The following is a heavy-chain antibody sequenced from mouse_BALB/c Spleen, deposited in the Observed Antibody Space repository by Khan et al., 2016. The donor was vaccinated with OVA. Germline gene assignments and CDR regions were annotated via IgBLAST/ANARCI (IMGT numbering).Heavy chain of an antibody. CDR2: IWGDGST. J-gene: IGHJ4*01. V-gene: IGHV2-3*01. Sequence: QVQLKESGPGLVAPSQSLSITCTVSGFSLTNFGVNWVRQPPGEGLEWLEVIWGDGSTNYHSTLMSRLSISKDNSQSQVFLKLSSLQTDDTATYXYAKWGTANYYAMDYWGQGTSVTVSS. CDR3: AKWGTANYYAMDY. D-gene: IGHD1-2*01. CDR1: GFSLTNFG.